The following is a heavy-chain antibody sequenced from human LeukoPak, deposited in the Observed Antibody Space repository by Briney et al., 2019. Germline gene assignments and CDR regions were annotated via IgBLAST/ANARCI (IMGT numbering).Heavy chain of an antibody. CDR2: IYHSGST. V-gene: IGHV4-38-2*02. CDR3: AREKGSGWYQGFDY. D-gene: IGHD6-19*01. CDR1: GYSTSSGYY. Sequence: SETLSLTCTVSGYSTSSGYYWGWIRQPPGKGLEWIASIYHSGSTYYNPSLKSRVTISVDTSKNQFSLKLSSLTAADTAVYYCAREKGSGWYQGFDYWGQGTLVTVSS. J-gene: IGHJ4*02.